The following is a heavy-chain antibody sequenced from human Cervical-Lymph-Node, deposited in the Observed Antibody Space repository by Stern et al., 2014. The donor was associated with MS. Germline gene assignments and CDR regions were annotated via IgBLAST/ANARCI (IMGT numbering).Heavy chain of an antibody. V-gene: IGHV4-39*01. J-gene: IGHJ4*02. CDR2: VYYSGNT. Sequence: QVQLVESGPGLVKPSDTLSLTCSVSGDSLSSSTFYWGWIRQPPGKGPEWIGSVYYSGNTYYHPSLKSPVTISVDTSKNQFSLRLPSVTAADTAVYYCVRHQLGYGYAYLRYWGQGTLVTVSS. CDR3: VRHQLGYGYAYLRY. CDR1: GDSLSSSTFY. D-gene: IGHD5-18*01.